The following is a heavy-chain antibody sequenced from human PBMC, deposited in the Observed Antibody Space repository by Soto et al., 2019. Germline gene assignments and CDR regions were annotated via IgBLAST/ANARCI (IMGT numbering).Heavy chain of an antibody. Sequence: EVQLLESGGGVVQPGGSPRLSCEVSGFTLRNYAMTWIRQAPGKGLEWVSLISANDVGTYYAESVKTRFTISTDQSRNTVYLQMDSLRADDTAIYYCAKGKNDYNWDNRPPFDYWGQGTLVTVSS. CDR3: AKGKNDYNWDNRPPFDY. J-gene: IGHJ4*02. CDR2: ISANDVGT. CDR1: GFTLRNYA. V-gene: IGHV3-23*01. D-gene: IGHD1-20*01.